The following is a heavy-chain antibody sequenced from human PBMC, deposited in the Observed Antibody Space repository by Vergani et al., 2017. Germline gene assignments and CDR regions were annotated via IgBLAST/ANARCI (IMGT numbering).Heavy chain of an antibody. CDR2: ISSSGSTI. Sequence: EVQLVESGGGLVQLGGSLRLSCAASGFTFSSYVLNWVRQAPGKGLEWVSYISSSGSTIYYADSVKGRFTISRDNAKKSLYLQMNSLRAEDTAVYYCARLNPQPDYYGMDVWGQGTTVTVSS. J-gene: IGHJ6*02. D-gene: IGHD1-14*01. V-gene: IGHV3-48*03. CDR3: ARLNPQPDYYGMDV. CDR1: GFTFSSYV.